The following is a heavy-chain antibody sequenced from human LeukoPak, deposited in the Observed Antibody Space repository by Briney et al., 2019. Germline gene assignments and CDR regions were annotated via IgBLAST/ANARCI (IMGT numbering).Heavy chain of an antibody. CDR1: GFTVSSNY. D-gene: IGHD4-23*01. V-gene: IGHV3-53*01. J-gene: IGHJ4*02. CDR2: IFSSGST. CDR3: ARISVVTPGYFDY. Sequence: GGSLRLSCAASGFTVSSNYMSWVRQAPGKGLEWVSVIFSSGSTYYADSVKGRFTISRDNSENKVYLQMNSLRAEDTAVYYCARISVVTPGYFDYWGQGTLVTVSS.